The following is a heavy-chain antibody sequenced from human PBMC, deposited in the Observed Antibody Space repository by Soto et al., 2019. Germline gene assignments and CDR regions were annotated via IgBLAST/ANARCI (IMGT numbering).Heavy chain of an antibody. CDR1: GFTFNNYW. Sequence: EVQLVESGGGLVQPGGSLRLSCAASGFTFNNYWMHWVRQAPGKGLVWVSHINSDGSTTNYADSVKGRFTISRDNAKNTLHLQMNSLRAEDTAVYYCRVVFSSSFDYWGQGTLVTVSS. CDR2: INSDGSTT. CDR3: RVVFSSSFDY. V-gene: IGHV3-74*01. J-gene: IGHJ4*02. D-gene: IGHD3-22*01.